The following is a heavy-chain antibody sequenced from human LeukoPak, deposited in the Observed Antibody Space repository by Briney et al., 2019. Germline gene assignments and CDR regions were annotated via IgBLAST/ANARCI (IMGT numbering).Heavy chain of an antibody. J-gene: IGHJ6*02. CDR2: MNPNTGDT. V-gene: IGHV1-8*01. D-gene: IGHD6-13*01. CDR1: GYIFTSYD. CDR3: AREAAAAEGGMDV. Sequence: ASVKVSCKACGYIFTSYDINWVRQATGQGLEWMGWMNPNTGDTGYAQNFQGRVTMTRNTSITAAYMELSSLRSEDTAVDYCAREAAAAEGGMDVWGQGTTVTVSS.